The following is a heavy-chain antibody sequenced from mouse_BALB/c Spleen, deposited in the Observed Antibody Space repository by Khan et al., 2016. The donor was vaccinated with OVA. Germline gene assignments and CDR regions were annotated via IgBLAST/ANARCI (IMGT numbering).Heavy chain of an antibody. D-gene: IGHD1-1*01. Sequence: EVELVESGGGLVKPGGSLKLSCAASGFTFSSYGMSWVRQTPEKRLEWVATISGGGSYTYYPDSVKGRFTISRDNAKNNLYLQMSSLRSEDTALYYCARCTTVGYFDYGGQGTTLTVSS. CDR2: ISGGGSYT. CDR3: ARCTTVGYFDY. J-gene: IGHJ2*01. CDR1: GFTFSSYG. V-gene: IGHV5-9-2*01.